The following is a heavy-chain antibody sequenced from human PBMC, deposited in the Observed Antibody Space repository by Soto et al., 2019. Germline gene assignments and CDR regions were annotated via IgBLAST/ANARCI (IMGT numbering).Heavy chain of an antibody. CDR1: GYTLTELS. J-gene: IGHJ4*02. D-gene: IGHD2-15*01. CDR2: FDPEDGET. Sequence: GASVKVSCKVSGYTLTELSMHWVRQAPGKGLEWMGGFDPEDGETIYAQKFQDRVTMTEDTSTDTAYMELSSLRSEDTAVYYCATDSLYCSGGSCFHNYWGQGTLVTVSS. V-gene: IGHV1-24*01. CDR3: ATDSLYCSGGSCFHNY.